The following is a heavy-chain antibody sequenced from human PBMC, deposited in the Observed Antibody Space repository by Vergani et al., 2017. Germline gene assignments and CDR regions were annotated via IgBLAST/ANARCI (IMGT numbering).Heavy chain of an antibody. V-gene: IGHV3-7*01. CDR1: GFTFDDHA. Sequence: EVQLVESGGGLVQPGRSLRLSCAASGFTFDDHAMHWVRQAPGKGLEWVANINEDGRKQYYVDSVRGRFTISRDSSKTLYLQMDSLRVEDTAMYFCARDLSYSTAWPFFDSRGQGTLVTVSS. CDR3: ARDLSYSTAWPFFDS. J-gene: IGHJ4*02. D-gene: IGHD4-11*01. CDR2: INEDGRKQ.